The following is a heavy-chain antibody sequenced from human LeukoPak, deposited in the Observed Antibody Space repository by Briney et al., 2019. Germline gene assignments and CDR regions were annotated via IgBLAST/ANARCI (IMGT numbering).Heavy chain of an antibody. J-gene: IGHJ3*02. CDR3: AKVLRTTRWNDAFDI. V-gene: IGHV3-23*01. Sequence: GGSLRLSCAASGFTFSSYAMSWVRQAPGKGLEWVSTISGSGGSTFYADSVKGRFTISRDNSKNTLCLQMNSLRAEDTAVYYCAKVLRTTRWNDAFDIWGQGTMVTVPS. D-gene: IGHD2/OR15-2a*01. CDR2: ISGSGGST. CDR1: GFTFSSYA.